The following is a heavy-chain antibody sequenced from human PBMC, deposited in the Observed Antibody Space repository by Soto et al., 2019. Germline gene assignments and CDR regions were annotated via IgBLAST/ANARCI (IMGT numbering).Heavy chain of an antibody. Sequence: GWSLRLSCAASGFTFSGYAMNWVRRAPGKGLEWVATSSDRRTGNTHYSDSVRGRFTLSRDYSRNILFLQMDSLRADDTALYYCTTWLTAHFDYWGRGTQVTVSS. CDR3: TTWLTAHFDY. D-gene: IGHD2-21*02. V-gene: IGHV3-23*01. CDR1: GFTFSGYA. J-gene: IGHJ4*02. CDR2: SSDRRTGNT.